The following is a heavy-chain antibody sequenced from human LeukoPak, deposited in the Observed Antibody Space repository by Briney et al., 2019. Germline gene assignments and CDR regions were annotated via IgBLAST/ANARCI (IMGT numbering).Heavy chain of an antibody. Sequence: SETLSLTCTVSGGSISSYYWSWIRQPPGKGLEWIAYIHFSENTNYNPSLKSRVTISVDTSKNQFSLKLSSVTAADTAVYYCARDRRWELLNAFDIWGQGTMVTVSS. CDR3: ARDRRWELLNAFDI. J-gene: IGHJ3*02. V-gene: IGHV4-59*01. D-gene: IGHD1-26*01. CDR1: GGSISSYY. CDR2: IHFSENT.